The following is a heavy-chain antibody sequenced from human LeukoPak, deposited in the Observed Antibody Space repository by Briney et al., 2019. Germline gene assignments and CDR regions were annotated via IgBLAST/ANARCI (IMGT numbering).Heavy chain of an antibody. CDR2: TYYRSKWYN. V-gene: IGHV6-1*01. J-gene: IGHJ4*02. D-gene: IGHD5-18*01. CDR1: GDSVSSNSAA. Sequence: SQTLSLTCAISGDSVSSNSAACNWIRQSPSRGLEWLGRTYYRSKWYNDYAVSVKSRTTIGPDTSENQFSLQLNSVTPEDTAVYYCARERPYSLIDYWGQGTLVTVSS. CDR3: ARERPYSLIDY.